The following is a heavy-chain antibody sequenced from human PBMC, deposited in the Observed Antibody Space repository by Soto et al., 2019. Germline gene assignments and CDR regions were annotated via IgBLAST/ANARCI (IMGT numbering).Heavy chain of an antibody. J-gene: IGHJ6*02. Sequence: SGPTLVNPTETLTLTCTVSGFSLTTGKMGVSWIRQPPGKALEWLAHIFSDNERSYSTSLQGRLTISKDTSGSQVVLSMTNVDPVDTATYYCARMNVDSYQFYYAMDVWGPGTMVTVSS. V-gene: IGHV2-26*01. CDR1: GFSLTTGKMG. CDR3: ARMNVDSYQFYYAMDV. D-gene: IGHD4-17*01. CDR2: IFSDNER.